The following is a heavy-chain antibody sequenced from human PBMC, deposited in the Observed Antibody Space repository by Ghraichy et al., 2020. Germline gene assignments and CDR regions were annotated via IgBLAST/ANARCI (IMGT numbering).Heavy chain of an antibody. Sequence: ASVKVSCKASGYTFTNNAIHWVRQAPGQRLEWMGWINAGSGNTKYSQKFQGRVTITRDTSASTAYMELSSLGSEDTAVYYCASKAPGDSKPFDYWGQGTLVTVSS. CDR1: GYTFTNNA. CDR3: ASKAPGDSKPFDY. D-gene: IGHD7-27*01. V-gene: IGHV1-3*01. J-gene: IGHJ4*02. CDR2: INAGSGNT.